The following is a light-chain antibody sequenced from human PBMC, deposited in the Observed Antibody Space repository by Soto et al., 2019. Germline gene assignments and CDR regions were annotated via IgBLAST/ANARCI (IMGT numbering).Light chain of an antibody. J-gene: IGLJ3*02. CDR1: SSDVGGYPY. V-gene: IGLV2-14*01. CDR2: EVN. Sequence: QSALTQPASVSGSPGQSIAISCTGTSSDVGGYPYVSWYQQHPGKAPKLVIYEVNNRPSGVSIRFSGSKSGNTASLTISGLQAEDEANSYCSSYTSISTLVFGRGTKLTVL. CDR3: SSYTSISTLV.